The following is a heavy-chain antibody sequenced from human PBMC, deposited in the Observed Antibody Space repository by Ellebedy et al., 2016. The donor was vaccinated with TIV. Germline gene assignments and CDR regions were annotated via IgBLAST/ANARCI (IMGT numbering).Heavy chain of an antibody. D-gene: IGHD1-20*01. Sequence: PGGSLRLSCAASGLTFTDYWMSWVRQAPGKGLAWVAHIEQDGSETYYVDSVKGRFTISRDNAKNSLYLQMNSLRADDTAVYYCARSPYTCYSDLGFDYWGQGSLVTVSS. CDR2: IEQDGSET. J-gene: IGHJ4*02. CDR3: ARSPYTCYSDLGFDY. V-gene: IGHV3-7*01. CDR1: GLTFTDYW.